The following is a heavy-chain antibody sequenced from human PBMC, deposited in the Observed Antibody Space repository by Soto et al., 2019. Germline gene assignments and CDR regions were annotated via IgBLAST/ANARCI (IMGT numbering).Heavy chain of an antibody. Sequence: QVQLQESGPGLVKPSETLSLTCTVSGGSISSYYWSWIRQPPGKGLEWIGYIYYSGSTNYNPSLKVRATISVTTSKDQFSLKLSSVTAADTAVYYCVGTVDIVATTRPFAYWGQGTLVTVSS. D-gene: IGHD5-12*01. CDR2: IYYSGST. CDR1: GGSISSYY. CDR3: VGTVDIVATTRPFAY. J-gene: IGHJ4*02. V-gene: IGHV4-59*08.